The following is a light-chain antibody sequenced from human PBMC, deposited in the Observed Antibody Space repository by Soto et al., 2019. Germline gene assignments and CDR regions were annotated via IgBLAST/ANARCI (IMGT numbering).Light chain of an antibody. CDR3: SSYTSSSTLYV. J-gene: IGLJ1*01. V-gene: IGLV2-14*01. CDR1: SSDVGGYNY. CDR2: DVS. Sequence: QSALTQPASVSGSPGQSITISCTGTSSDVGGYNYVSWYQQHPGKAPKLMIYDVSNRPSGVSNRFSGSKSGNTASLTISGLQREDEADYYCSSYTSSSTLYVFGTGTKVTVL.